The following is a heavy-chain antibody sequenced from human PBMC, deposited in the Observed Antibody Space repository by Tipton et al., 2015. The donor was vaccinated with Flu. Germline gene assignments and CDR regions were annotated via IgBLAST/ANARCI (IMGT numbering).Heavy chain of an antibody. J-gene: IGHJ4*02. V-gene: IGHV4-38-2*01. CDR3: ARHTGDSVRGVIDY. CDR1: GDSIASDYF. D-gene: IGHD3-10*02. CDR2: IYRGGSL. Sequence: TLSLTCFVSGDSIASDYFWAWIRQPPGKGLEWIGNIYRGGSLYYNPSLKSRVTISVDTAKNQFSQRLSSVTAADTAVYYCARHTGDSVRGVIDYWGQGTLVTVSS.